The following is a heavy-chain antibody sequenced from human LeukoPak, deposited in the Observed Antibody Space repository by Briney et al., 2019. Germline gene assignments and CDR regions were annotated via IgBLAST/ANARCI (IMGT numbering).Heavy chain of an antibody. J-gene: IGHJ4*02. V-gene: IGHV3-74*01. Sequence: GGSLRLSCAASGNYWMHWVRQAPGKGLVWVSHINSDGSWTSYADSVKGRFTISKDNAKDTVYLQMNNLRAEDTAVYYCVSFYETYWGRGTLVTVSS. CDR1: GNYW. D-gene: IGHD2-2*01. CDR2: INSDGSWT. CDR3: VSFYETY.